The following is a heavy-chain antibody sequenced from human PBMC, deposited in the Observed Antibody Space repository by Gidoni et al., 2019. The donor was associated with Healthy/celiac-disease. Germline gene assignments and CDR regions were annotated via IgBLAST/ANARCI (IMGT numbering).Heavy chain of an antibody. V-gene: IGHV3-23*01. J-gene: IGHJ5*02. CDR2: ISGSGGST. D-gene: IGHD2-2*01. Sequence: EVQLLESGGGLVQPGGSLRLSCAASGFTFSSYAMSWVRQAPGKGLEWVSAISGSGGSTYYADSVKGRFTISRDNSKNTLYLQMNSLRAEDTAVYYCAKGGIKPGVVPAATVPDWFDPWGQGTLVTVSS. CDR3: AKGGIKPGVVPAATVPDWFDP. CDR1: GFTFSSYA.